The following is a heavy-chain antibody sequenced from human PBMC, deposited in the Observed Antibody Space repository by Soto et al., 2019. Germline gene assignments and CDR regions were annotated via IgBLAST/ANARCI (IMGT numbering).Heavy chain of an antibody. D-gene: IGHD3-10*01. CDR1: GLIFNNYG. CDR2: IWYDGSNK. Sequence: GGSLKLSCASSGLIFNNYGMHWVRQAPGKGLEWVAIIWYDGSNKYYADSVKGRFTISRDNSKNTVYLQMNSLRAEDTAMYFCAAGEPLNYRGQGTLVTVSS. J-gene: IGHJ4*02. V-gene: IGHV3-33*01. CDR3: AAGEPLNY.